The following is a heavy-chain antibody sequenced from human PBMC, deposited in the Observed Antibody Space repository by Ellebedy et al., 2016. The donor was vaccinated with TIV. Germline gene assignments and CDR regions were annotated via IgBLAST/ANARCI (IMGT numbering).Heavy chain of an antibody. CDR1: GGSISSGGYY. CDR3: ARPVLSGWYVFDI. J-gene: IGHJ3*02. D-gene: IGHD6-19*01. V-gene: IGHV4-31*03. Sequence: SETLSLTCTVSGGSISSGGYYWSWIRQHPGKGLEWIGYIYYSGSTYYNPSLKSRVTISVDTSKNQFSLKLSSVTAADTVVYYCARPVLSGWYVFDIWGQGTMVTVSS. CDR2: IYYSGST.